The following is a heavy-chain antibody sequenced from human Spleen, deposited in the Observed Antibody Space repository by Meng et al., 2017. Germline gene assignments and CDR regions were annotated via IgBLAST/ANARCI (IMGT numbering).Heavy chain of an antibody. D-gene: IGHD3-22*01. Sequence: QVQLQRWGAGLLKPSETLSLTCAVYGGSFSGYYWSWIRQPPGKGLEWIGEINHSGSTNYNPSLKSRVTISVDTSKNQFSLKLSSVTAADTAVYYCARDVSDTVIAFDIWGQGTMVTVSS. J-gene: IGHJ3*02. CDR2: INHSGST. CDR1: GGSFSGYY. V-gene: IGHV4-34*01. CDR3: ARDVSDTVIAFDI.